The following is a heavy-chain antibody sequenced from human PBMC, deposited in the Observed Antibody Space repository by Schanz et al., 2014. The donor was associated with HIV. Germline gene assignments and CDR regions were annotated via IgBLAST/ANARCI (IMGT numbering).Heavy chain of an antibody. CDR1: GFTFSGYA. J-gene: IGHJ4*02. D-gene: IGHD3-10*01. Sequence: VQLVESGGGVVQPGRSLRLSCAVSGFTFSGYAMSWVRQAPGKGLEWVSAISGSGISTYYADSVKGRFTISRDNSKNTLYLQMNSLRAEDTAVYYCAKGQRGMVRGDIDYWGQGTLVTVSS. CDR3: AKGQRGMVRGDIDY. CDR2: ISGSGIST. V-gene: IGHV3-23*04.